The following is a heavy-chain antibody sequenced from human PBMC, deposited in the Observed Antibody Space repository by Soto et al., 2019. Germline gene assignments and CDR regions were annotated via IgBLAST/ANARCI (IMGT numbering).Heavy chain of an antibody. V-gene: IGHV3-21*01. CDR3: AREDGLVGSTSAVDY. CDR1: GFSFSTYV. Sequence: EVQLVESGGGLVKPGGSLRLSCAASGFSFSTYVMNWVRQAPGKGLEWVSSINGRSNYKYYADSVKGRFTISRDNTKNSLYLQMNSLRAEDTAVYYCAREDGLVGSTSAVDYWGQGALVTVSS. J-gene: IGHJ4*02. D-gene: IGHD1-26*01. CDR2: INGRSNYK.